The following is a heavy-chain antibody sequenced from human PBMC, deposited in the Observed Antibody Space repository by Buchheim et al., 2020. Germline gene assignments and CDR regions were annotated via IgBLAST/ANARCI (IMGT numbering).Heavy chain of an antibody. V-gene: IGHV3-7*01. J-gene: IGHJ4*02. CDR2: IKEDGSDK. D-gene: IGHD2-15*01. Sequence: EVQLVESGGGLVQLGGSLRLSCAASGFTFSTYWMSWVRQAPGKGLEWVANIKEDGSDKYYVDSVKGRFTVSRDNAKNSLSLQLNSLGSEDTAVYYCARDFWWLWDYWGQGTL. CDR1: GFTFSTYW. CDR3: ARDFWWLWDY.